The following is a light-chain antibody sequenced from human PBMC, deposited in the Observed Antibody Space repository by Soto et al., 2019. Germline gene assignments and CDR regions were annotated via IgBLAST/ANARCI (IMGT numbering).Light chain of an antibody. CDR3: LQDYKYPRT. CDR2: AAS. J-gene: IGKJ1*01. V-gene: IGKV1-6*01. Sequence: AIPMTQSPSSLSASVGDRVTITCRASQDIRNELAWYQHNPGKAPKLLIYAASYLQGGVPSRFRGAGSGTDFTLTISSLQPEDFATYYCLQDYKYPRTFGQGTKVEIK. CDR1: QDIRNE.